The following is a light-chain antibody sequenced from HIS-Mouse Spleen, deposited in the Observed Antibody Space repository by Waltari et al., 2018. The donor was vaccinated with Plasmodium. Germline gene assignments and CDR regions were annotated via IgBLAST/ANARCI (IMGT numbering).Light chain of an antibody. V-gene: IGLV3-10*01. CDR3: YSTDSSGNHRV. CDR1: ALPKKY. Sequence: SYELTQPPSVSVSPGQTARITCSGDALPKKYAYWYKQKSGQAPVLGIYEDSKRPAGIPERFSGSRSGTMATLTISGGQGEDEADYYCYSTDSSGNHRVFGGGTKLTVL. CDR2: EDS. J-gene: IGLJ3*02.